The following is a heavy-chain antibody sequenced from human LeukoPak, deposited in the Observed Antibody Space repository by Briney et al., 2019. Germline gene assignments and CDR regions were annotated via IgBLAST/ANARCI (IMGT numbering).Heavy chain of an antibody. CDR2: IYYSGST. CDR1: GYSISSGGRF. CDR3: ARKEGTH. V-gene: IGHV4-31*03. Sequence: SQTLSLTCTVSGYSISSGGRFWTWIRQHPGKGLEWIVNIYYSGSTYYNPSLKGRVTISIDTSKNQFSLRLNSVTAADTAVYYCARKEGTHWGQGTLVTVS. J-gene: IGHJ4*02. D-gene: IGHD1-1*01.